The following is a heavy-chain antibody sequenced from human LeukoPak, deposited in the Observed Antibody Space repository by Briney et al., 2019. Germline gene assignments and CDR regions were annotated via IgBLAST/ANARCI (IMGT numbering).Heavy chain of an antibody. J-gene: IGHJ3*02. Sequence: PSETLSLTCTVSGGSISSYYWSWIRQPAGKGLEWIGRIYTSGSTNYNPSLKSRVTMSVDTSKNQFSLKLSSVTAADTAVYYCARADNSGSYPNGAFDIWGQGTMVTVSS. D-gene: IGHD1-26*01. CDR2: IYTSGST. V-gene: IGHV4-4*07. CDR1: GGSISSYY. CDR3: ARADNSGSYPNGAFDI.